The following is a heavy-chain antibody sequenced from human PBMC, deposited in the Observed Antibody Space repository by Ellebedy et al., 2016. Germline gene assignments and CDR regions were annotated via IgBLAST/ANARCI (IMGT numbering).Heavy chain of an antibody. CDR2: INHSGST. D-gene: IGHD5-18*01. Sequence: SETLSLXXTVSGDSISSSNYYWGWIRQPPGKGLEWIGEINHSGSTNYNPSLKSRVTISVDTSKNQFSLKLSSVTAADTAVYYCAGVTKDTAVYFDYWGQGTLVTVSS. CDR1: GDSISSSNYY. V-gene: IGHV4-39*07. CDR3: AGVTKDTAVYFDY. J-gene: IGHJ4*02.